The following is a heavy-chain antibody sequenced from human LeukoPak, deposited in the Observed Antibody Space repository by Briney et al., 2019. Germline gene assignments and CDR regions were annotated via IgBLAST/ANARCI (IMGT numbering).Heavy chain of an antibody. J-gene: IGHJ3*02. D-gene: IGHD3-3*01. V-gene: IGHV4-34*01. CDR2: INHSGST. Sequence: SETLSLTCAVYGGSFSGYYWSWIRQPPGKGLEWIGEINHSGSTNYNPSLKSRVTMSVDTSKNQFSLKLSSVTAADTAVYYCARGRITIFGVVITTDAFDIWGQGTMVTVSS. CDR3: ARGRITIFGVVITTDAFDI. CDR1: GGSFSGYY.